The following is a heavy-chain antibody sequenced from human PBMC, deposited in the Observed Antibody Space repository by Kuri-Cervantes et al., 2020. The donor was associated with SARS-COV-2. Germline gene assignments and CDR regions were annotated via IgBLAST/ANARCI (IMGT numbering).Heavy chain of an antibody. CDR2: IRYDGNIK. CDR3: AKWGLGYCSGVSCYPQNANDY. D-gene: IGHD2-15*01. V-gene: IGHV3-30*02. Sequence: GESLKISCAASEFTFRSYGMHWVRQTPGKGLEWVAFIRYDGNIKYYSDSVKGRFTISRDNSKNILYLQMNGLRHEDTAVYYCAKWGLGYCSGVSCYPQNANDYWGQGTLVTVSS. CDR1: EFTFRSYG. J-gene: IGHJ4*02.